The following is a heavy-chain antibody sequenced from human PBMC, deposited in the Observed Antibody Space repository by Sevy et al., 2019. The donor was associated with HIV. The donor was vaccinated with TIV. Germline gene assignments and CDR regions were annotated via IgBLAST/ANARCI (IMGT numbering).Heavy chain of an antibody. V-gene: IGHV3-13*01. CDR1: GFTFSRYD. Sequence: GGSLRFSCAASGFTFSRYDMHWVRQATGKGLEWVSSIGTAGDTYYPGSVKGRFTISRENAKKSLYLQMNSLRAGDTAVYYCARGTRYSGSYYLGDDAFDIWGQGTMVTVSS. J-gene: IGHJ3*02. CDR2: IGTAGDT. D-gene: IGHD1-26*01. CDR3: ARGTRYSGSYYLGDDAFDI.